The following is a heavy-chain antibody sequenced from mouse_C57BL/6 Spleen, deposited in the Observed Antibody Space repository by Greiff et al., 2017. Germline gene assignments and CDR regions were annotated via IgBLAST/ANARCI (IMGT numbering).Heavy chain of an antibody. J-gene: IGHJ2*01. CDR3: AKDYCGSLDY. D-gene: IGHD1-1*01. CDR1: GYTFTDYN. V-gene: IGHV1-18*01. CDR2: INPNNGGT. Sequence: EVQLLQSGPELVKPGASVKLPCTASGYTFTDYNMDWVQQSHGKSLEWIGDINPNNGGTFYNEKFKGKATLTVDKSSSTAYMELRSLTSEDTAVYYCAKDYCGSLDYWGQGTTLTVSS.